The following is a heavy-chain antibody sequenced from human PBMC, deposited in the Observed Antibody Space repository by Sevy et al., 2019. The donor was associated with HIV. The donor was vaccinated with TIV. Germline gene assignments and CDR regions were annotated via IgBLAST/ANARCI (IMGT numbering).Heavy chain of an antibody. J-gene: IGHJ5*02. V-gene: IGHV3-30*02. CDR3: ARDRFCTYTDCYNWFDP. CDR2: ISFDGTLE. Sequence: GGSLRLSCAASGFMFSTFGMHWVRQAPGKGLEWVAFISFDGTLEYYADSNKGRFTISRDNSKNPLYLEMSSLRTEDTAVYYCARDRFCTYTDCYNWFDPWGQGTPVTVSS. D-gene: IGHD2-8*01. CDR1: GFMFSTFG.